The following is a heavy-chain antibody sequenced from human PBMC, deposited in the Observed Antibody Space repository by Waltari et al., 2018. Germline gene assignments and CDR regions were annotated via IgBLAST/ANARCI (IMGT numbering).Heavy chain of an antibody. CDR2: ISYDGSNK. V-gene: IGHV3-30-3*01. CDR1: GFTFSSYA. Sequence: QVQLVESGGGVVQPGRSLRLSCAASGFTFSSYAMHWVRQAPGKGLEWVAVISYDGSNKYYADSVKGRFTISRDNSKNTLYLQMNSLRAEDTAVYYCARDGTISQEPDYWGQGTLVTVSS. CDR3: ARDGTISQEPDY. D-gene: IGHD3-9*01. J-gene: IGHJ4*02.